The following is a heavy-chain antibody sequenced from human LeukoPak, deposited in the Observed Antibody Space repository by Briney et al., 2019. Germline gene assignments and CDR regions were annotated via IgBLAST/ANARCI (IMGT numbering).Heavy chain of an antibody. CDR2: INHSGST. V-gene: IGHV4-34*01. D-gene: IGHD6-19*01. Sequence: PSETLSLTCAVYGGSFSGYYWSWIRQPPGKGLEWIGEINHSGSTNYNPSLKSRVTISVDTSKNQFSLKLSSVTAADTAVYYCAIAVAGVDYWGQGTLVTVSS. CDR1: GGSFSGYY. CDR3: AIAVAGVDY. J-gene: IGHJ4*02.